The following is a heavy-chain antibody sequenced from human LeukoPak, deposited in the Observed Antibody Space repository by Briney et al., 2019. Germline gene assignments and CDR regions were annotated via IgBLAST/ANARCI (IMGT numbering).Heavy chain of an antibody. CDR2: INPNSGGT. CDR1: GYTFTGYY. J-gene: IGHJ6*03. Sequence: GVSVKVSCKASGYTFTGYYMHWVRQAPGQGLEWMGWINPNSGGTNYAQKFQGRVTMTRDTSISTAYMELSRLRSDDTAVYYCARDFGYTYYYYYYMDVWGKGTTVTVSS. D-gene: IGHD5-18*01. CDR3: ARDFGYTYYYYYYMDV. V-gene: IGHV1-2*02.